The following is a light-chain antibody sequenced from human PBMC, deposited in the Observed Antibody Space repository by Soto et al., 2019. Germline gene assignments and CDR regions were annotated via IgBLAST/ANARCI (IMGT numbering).Light chain of an antibody. CDR3: QVWDSSSDHRVV. J-gene: IGLJ2*01. V-gene: IGLV3-21*04. Sequence: SYELAQPPSVSVAPGRTAMITCGGDNIGRRSVHWYQQKPGQAPVLVMYYDSDRPSGIPERISGSNSGNTATLTISRVAAGDEADYYCQVWDSSSDHRVVFGGGTKLTVL. CDR2: YDS. CDR1: NIGRRS.